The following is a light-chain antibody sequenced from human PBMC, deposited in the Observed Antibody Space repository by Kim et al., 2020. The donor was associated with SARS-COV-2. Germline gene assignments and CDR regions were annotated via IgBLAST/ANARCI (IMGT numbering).Light chain of an antibody. Sequence: GQSITISCTGTRSDVGAYDHVSWYQQHPDKVPKLMIYDVNKRPSGVSSRFPRSKSGNTASLTISGLQTEDEADYYCSSFATRTTWVFGGGTKVTVL. J-gene: IGLJ3*02. CDR1: RSDVGAYDH. CDR2: DVN. CDR3: SSFATRTTWV. V-gene: IGLV2-14*04.